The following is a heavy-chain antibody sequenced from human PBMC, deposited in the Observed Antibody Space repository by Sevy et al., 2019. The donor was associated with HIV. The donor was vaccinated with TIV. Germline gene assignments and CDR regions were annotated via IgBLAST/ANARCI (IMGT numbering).Heavy chain of an antibody. CDR3: AKQGGYCSNGVCYRAFDY. CDR2: ISNDGSNK. Sequence: GGSLRLSCAASGFTFSSFDMHWVRQAPGKGLEWVAIISNDGSNKIYADSVKGRFTISRDNSKNTLYLQMDSLRADDTAVYYCAKQGGYCSNGVCYRAFDYWGQGTLVTVSS. CDR1: GFTFSSFD. V-gene: IGHV3-30*18. D-gene: IGHD2-8*01. J-gene: IGHJ4*02.